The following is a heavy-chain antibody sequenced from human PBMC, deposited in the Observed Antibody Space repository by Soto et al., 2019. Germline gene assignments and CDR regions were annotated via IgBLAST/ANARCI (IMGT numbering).Heavy chain of an antibody. CDR2: ISSSSSYT. CDR3: ARDRYSGYDWPRYYYYGMDV. D-gene: IGHD5-12*01. V-gene: IGHV3-11*06. J-gene: IGHJ6*02. CDR1: GFTFSDYY. Sequence: GGSLRLSCAASGFTFSDYYMSWIRQAPGKGLEWVSYISSSSSYTNYADSVKGRFTISRDNAKNSLYLQMNSLRAEDTAVYYCARDRYSGYDWPRYYYYGMDVWGQGTTVTVSS.